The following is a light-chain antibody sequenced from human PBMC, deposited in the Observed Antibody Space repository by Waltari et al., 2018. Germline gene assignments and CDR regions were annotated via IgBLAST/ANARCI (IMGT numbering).Light chain of an antibody. CDR1: SSDVGSYNL. V-gene: IGLV2-23*01. Sequence: QSALTQPASVSESPGQSITISCTGTSSDVGSYNLVSWYQQHPGKAPKLLIYEDTKRPSWVSNRFSGSKSGNTAALTSSGLQAGDEADYYCCSYAASTISWVFRGGTKLTVL. J-gene: IGLJ3*02. CDR3: CSYAASTISWV. CDR2: EDT.